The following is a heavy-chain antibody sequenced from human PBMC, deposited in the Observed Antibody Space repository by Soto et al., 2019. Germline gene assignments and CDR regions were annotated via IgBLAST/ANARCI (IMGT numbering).Heavy chain of an antibody. V-gene: IGHV3-9*01. Sequence: EVQLVESGGGLVRPGRSLRLSCAASGFTFDDYAMHWVRQAPGKGLEWVSGISWNSDFIAYADSVKGRFTVSRDNAIIFLYLQMNRLRAAYTALYCCANGRGSAIFGVVDVLNFYYQDMDVWGHGTTVTVSS. CDR3: ANGRGSAIFGVVDVLNFYYQDMDV. J-gene: IGHJ6*02. CDR2: ISWNSDFI. D-gene: IGHD3-3*01. CDR1: GFTFDDYA.